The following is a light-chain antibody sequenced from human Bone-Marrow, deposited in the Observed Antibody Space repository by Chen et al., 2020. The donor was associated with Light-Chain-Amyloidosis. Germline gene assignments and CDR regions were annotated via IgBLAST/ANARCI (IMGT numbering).Light chain of an antibody. CDR2: RDT. Sequence: SYELPQPPSVSVSPGQTARITCSGDDLPTKYAYWYQQKPGQAPVLVIHRDTERPSVISERFSGYSSGTTATLTISGVQAEDEADYHCQSADSSGTYEVIFGGGTKLTVL. V-gene: IGLV3-25*03. CDR1: DLPTKY. CDR3: QSADSSGTYEVI. J-gene: IGLJ2*01.